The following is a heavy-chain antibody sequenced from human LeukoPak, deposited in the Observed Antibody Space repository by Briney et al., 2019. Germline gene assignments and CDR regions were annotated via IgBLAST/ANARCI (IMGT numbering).Heavy chain of an antibody. J-gene: IGHJ4*02. Sequence: GRSLRLSCAASGFTFSSYGMHWARQAPGKGLEWVAVISYDGSNKYYADSVKGRFTISRDNSKNTLYLQMNSLRAEDTAVYYCAKDMSSGWRTGVFDYWGQGTLVTVSS. CDR3: AKDMSSGWRTGVFDY. CDR2: ISYDGSNK. V-gene: IGHV3-30*18. D-gene: IGHD6-19*01. CDR1: GFTFSSYG.